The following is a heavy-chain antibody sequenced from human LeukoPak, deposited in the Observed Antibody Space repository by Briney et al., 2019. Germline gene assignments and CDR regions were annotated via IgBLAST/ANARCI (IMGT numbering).Heavy chain of an antibody. D-gene: IGHD6-6*01. CDR1: GYTLTELS. J-gene: IGHJ6*03. Sequence: ASVKVSCKVSGYTLTELSMHWVRQAPGKGLEWMGGFDPEDGETIYAQKFQGRVTMTEDISTDTAYMELSSLRSEDTAVYYCATGSYSSSSAYYYYYYMDVWGKGTTVTVSS. CDR3: ATGSYSSSSAYYYYYYMDV. V-gene: IGHV1-24*01. CDR2: FDPEDGET.